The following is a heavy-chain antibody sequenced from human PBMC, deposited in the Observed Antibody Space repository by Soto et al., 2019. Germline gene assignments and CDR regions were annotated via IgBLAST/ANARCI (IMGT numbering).Heavy chain of an antibody. CDR3: AKGTGSSSSENYYYYYGMDV. V-gene: IGHV3-23*01. CDR2: ISGSGGST. J-gene: IGHJ6*02. Sequence: GSLRRSCAASGFTFSSYAMSWVRQAPGKGLEWVSAISGSGGSTYYADSVKGRFTISRDNSKSTLYLQMHSLRAEDTAVYYCAKGTGSSSSENYYYYYGMDVWGQGTTVTVSS. D-gene: IGHD6-6*01. CDR1: GFTFSSYA.